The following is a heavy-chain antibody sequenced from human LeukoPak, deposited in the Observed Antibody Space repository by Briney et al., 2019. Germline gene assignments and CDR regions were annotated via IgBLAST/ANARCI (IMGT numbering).Heavy chain of an antibody. CDR2: IYYSGST. CDR1: GASISSYY. V-gene: IGHV4-59*01. J-gene: IGHJ4*02. Sequence: PSETLSLTCTVSGASISSYYWSWIRQPPGKGLEWIGYIYYSGSTNYNPSLKSRVTISIDTSKNQFSLKLSSVTAADTAVYYCARDNSAAAFDYWGQGTLVTVSS. D-gene: IGHD2-2*01. CDR3: ARDNSAAAFDY.